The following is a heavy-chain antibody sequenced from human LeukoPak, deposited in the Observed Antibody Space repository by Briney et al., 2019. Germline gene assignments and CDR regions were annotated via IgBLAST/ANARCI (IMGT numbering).Heavy chain of an antibody. D-gene: IGHD2-15*01. CDR3: VRDRCSGGSCRLFDY. CDR1: GFTFGTYA. V-gene: IGHV3-33*01. J-gene: IGHJ4*02. CDR2: MWSDGDNR. Sequence: GRSLRLSCAASGFTFGTYAMHWVRQAPGKGLEWVAVMWSDGDNRYYADSVKGRFTISRDNSKNTLYLEMNSLRAEDKAVYYCVRDRCSGGSCRLFDYWGQGALVTVSS.